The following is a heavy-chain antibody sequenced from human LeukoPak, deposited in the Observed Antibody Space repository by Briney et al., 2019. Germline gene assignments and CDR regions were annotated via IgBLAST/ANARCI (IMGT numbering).Heavy chain of an antibody. J-gene: IGHJ4*02. CDR2: ISAYNGNT. V-gene: IGHV1-18*01. Sequence: ASVKVSCKASGYTFTSYGISWVRQAPGQGLEWMGWISAYNGNTNYAQKLQGRATMTTDTSTSTAYMELRSLRSDDTAVYYCARDPSSGWFNLKYYFDYWGQGTLVTVSS. CDR1: GYTFTSYG. D-gene: IGHD6-19*01. CDR3: ARDPSSGWFNLKYYFDY.